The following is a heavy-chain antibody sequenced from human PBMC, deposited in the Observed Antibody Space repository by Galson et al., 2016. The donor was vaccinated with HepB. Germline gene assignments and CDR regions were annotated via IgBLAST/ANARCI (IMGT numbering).Heavy chain of an antibody. J-gene: IGHJ4*02. CDR3: AKDGVRSGYSYFDY. Sequence: SLRLSCAASGLPFRSYGMHWVRQAPGKGLEWVAVILYDGSNKYYADSVKGRFTISRDNSKNTLHLQMNSLRADDTAVYYCAKDGVRSGYSYFDYWGRGTLVTVSS. CDR2: ILYDGSNK. D-gene: IGHD5-12*01. V-gene: IGHV3-30*18. CDR1: GLPFRSYG.